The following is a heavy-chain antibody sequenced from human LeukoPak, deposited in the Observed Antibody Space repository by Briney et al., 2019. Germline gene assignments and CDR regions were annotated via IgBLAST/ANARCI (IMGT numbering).Heavy chain of an antibody. Sequence: PGGSLRLSCAASGFTFSSYAMHWVRQAPGKGLEWVAVISYDGSNKYYADSVKGRFTISRDYSKNTLYLQMNSLRADDTAVYYCAKDRASGWPNAFDIWGQGTMVTVSS. CDR1: GFTFSSYA. J-gene: IGHJ3*02. CDR3: AKDRASGWPNAFDI. CDR2: ISYDGSNK. V-gene: IGHV3-30*04. D-gene: IGHD6-19*01.